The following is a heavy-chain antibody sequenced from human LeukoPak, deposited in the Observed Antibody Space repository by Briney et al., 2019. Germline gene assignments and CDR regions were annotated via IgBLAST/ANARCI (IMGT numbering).Heavy chain of an antibody. V-gene: IGHV5-51*01. CDR2: IYPGDSDT. J-gene: IGHJ4*02. CDR3: ARYNDYGDYGPPDY. Sequence: PGGSLMISCKGSGYSFTSYWIGWVRPMPGKGLEWMGIIYPGDSDTRYSPSFQGQVTISADKSISTAYLQWSSLKASDTAMYYCARYNDYGDYGPPDYWGQGTLVTVSS. D-gene: IGHD4-17*01. CDR1: GYSFTSYW.